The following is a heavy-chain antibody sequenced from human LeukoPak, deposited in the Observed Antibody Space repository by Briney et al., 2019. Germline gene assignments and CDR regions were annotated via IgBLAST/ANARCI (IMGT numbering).Heavy chain of an antibody. Sequence: KASETLSLTCTVSGGSISSGGYSWSWIRQPPGKGLEWIGYIYYSGSTYYNPSLKSRVTISVDTSKNQLSLKLSSVTAADTAVYYCARESNYYGSGTGWFDPWGQGTLVTVSS. CDR3: ARESNYYGSGTGWFDP. CDR1: GGSISSGGYS. V-gene: IGHV4-30-4*07. D-gene: IGHD3-10*01. J-gene: IGHJ5*02. CDR2: IYYSGST.